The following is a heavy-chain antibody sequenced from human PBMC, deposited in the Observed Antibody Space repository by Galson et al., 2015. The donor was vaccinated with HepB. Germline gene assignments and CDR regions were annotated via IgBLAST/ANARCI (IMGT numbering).Heavy chain of an antibody. V-gene: IGHV1-18*01. J-gene: IGHJ6*02. CDR1: GYTFTSYG. CDR3: ARETNYGDRVYYYYYGMDV. Sequence: SVKVSCKASGYTFTSYGISWVRQAPGQGLEWMGWISAYNGNTNYAQKLQGRVTMTTDTSTSTAYMELRSLRSDDTAVYYCARETNYGDRVYYYYYGMDVWGQGTTVTVSS. CDR2: ISAYNGNT. D-gene: IGHD4-17*01.